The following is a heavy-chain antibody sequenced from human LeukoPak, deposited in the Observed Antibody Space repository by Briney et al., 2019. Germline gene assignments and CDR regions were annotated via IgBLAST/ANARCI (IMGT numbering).Heavy chain of an antibody. CDR1: GGSISSSSYY. CDR3: ARGAEDIVVVPAAIGPLNYYYYYMDV. V-gene: IGHV4-39*01. Sequence: PSETLSLTCTVSGGSISSSSYYWGWVRQPRGKGLEWIGSFYYSGSTYYNPSLKSRVTISVDTSKNQCSLKLSSVTAADTAVYYCARGAEDIVVVPAAIGPLNYYYYYMDVWGKGTTVTVSS. CDR2: FYYSGST. D-gene: IGHD2-2*02. J-gene: IGHJ6*03.